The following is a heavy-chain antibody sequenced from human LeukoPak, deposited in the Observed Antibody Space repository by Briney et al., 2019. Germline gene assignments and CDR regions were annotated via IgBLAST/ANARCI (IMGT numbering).Heavy chain of an antibody. Sequence: PSETLSLTCTVSGGSICSGDYYWSWIRQPPGKGLEWIGYIYYSGSTYYNPSLKSRVTISVDTSKNQFSLKLSSVTAADTAVYYCARDRSSSYTRDWFDPWGQGALVTVSS. CDR1: GGSICSGDYY. V-gene: IGHV4-30-4*08. J-gene: IGHJ5*02. D-gene: IGHD6-13*01. CDR2: IYYSGST. CDR3: ARDRSSSYTRDWFDP.